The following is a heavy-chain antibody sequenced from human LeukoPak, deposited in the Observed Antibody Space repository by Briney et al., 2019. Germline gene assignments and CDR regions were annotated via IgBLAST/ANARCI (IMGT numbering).Heavy chain of an antibody. CDR2: AYYSGT. Sequence: KASETLPLTCTVSGAPVNSGNYYWSWIRQPPGKGLEWIGFAYYSGTNYNPSLKSRVTIALDTSKNQFSLRLSSVTAADTAVYYCARETDYYDSSDYYYLTYYFDYWGQGALLTVSS. CDR1: GAPVNSGNYY. V-gene: IGHV4-61*01. J-gene: IGHJ4*02. CDR3: ARETDYYDSSDYYYLTYYFDY. D-gene: IGHD3-22*01.